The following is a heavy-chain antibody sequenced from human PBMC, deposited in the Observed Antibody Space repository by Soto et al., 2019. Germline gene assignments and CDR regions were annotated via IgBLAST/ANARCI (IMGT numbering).Heavy chain of an antibody. CDR1: GGSISSYY. CDR3: ASLLNYYDSSARTDY. CDR2: IYTSEST. V-gene: IGHV4-4*07. J-gene: IGHJ4*02. Sequence: ETLSLTCTVSGGSISSYYWSWIRQPAGKGLEWIGRIYTSESTNYNPSLKSRVTMSVDTSKNKSSLKLSSVTAADTAVYYCASLLNYYDSSARTDYWGQGTLVTVSS. D-gene: IGHD3-22*01.